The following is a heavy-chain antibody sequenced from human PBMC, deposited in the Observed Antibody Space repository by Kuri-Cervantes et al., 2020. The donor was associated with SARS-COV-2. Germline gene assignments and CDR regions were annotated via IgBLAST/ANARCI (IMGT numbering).Heavy chain of an antibody. Sequence: GGSLRLSCAASGFSFSSYGMSWVRQASGKGLEWVSSISSSSSYIYYADSVKGRFTISRDNSKNTLYLQMNSLRAEDTAVYYCAKHAMVRGVIITKAGGTDYWGQGTLVTVSS. V-gene: IGHV3-23*01. D-gene: IGHD3-10*01. CDR1: GFSFSSYG. CDR3: AKHAMVRGVIITKAGGTDY. CDR2: ISSSSSYI. J-gene: IGHJ4*02.